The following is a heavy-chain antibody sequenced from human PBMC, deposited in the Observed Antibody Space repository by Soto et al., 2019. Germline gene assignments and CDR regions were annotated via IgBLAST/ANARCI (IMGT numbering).Heavy chain of an antibody. CDR1: GYTFTSYD. J-gene: IGHJ5*02. D-gene: IGHD5-12*01. V-gene: IGHV1-8*01. Sequence: GASVKVSCKASGYTFTSYDINWVRQATGQGLEWMGWMNPNSGNTGYAQKFQGRVTTTRNTSISTAYMELGSLRSEDTAVYYCARVEAYSGYDGWFDPWGQGTLVTVSS. CDR2: MNPNSGNT. CDR3: ARVEAYSGYDGWFDP.